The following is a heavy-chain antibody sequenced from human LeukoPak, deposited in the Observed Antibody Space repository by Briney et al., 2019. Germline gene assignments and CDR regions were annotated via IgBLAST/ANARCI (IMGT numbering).Heavy chain of an antibody. Sequence: ASVKVSCKASGYTFTGYYMHWVRQAPGQGLEWMGWINPNSGGTNYAQKFQGRVTMTRDTSISTAYMELSRLRSDDTAVYYCARDLMVRGVTIYYYYGMDVWGQGTTVTVSS. D-gene: IGHD3-10*01. CDR3: ARDLMVRGVTIYYYYGMDV. CDR1: GYTFTGYY. J-gene: IGHJ6*02. CDR2: INPNSGGT. V-gene: IGHV1-2*02.